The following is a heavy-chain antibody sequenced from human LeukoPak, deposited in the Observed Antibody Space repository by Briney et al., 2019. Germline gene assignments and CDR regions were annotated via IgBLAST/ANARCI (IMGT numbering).Heavy chain of an antibody. CDR2: INHSGST. CDR1: GGSISSSSYY. J-gene: IGHJ5*02. Sequence: SETLSLTCTVSGGSISSSSYYWGWIRQPPGKGLEWIGEINHSGSTNYNPSLKSRVTISVDTSKNQFSLKLSSVTAADTAVYYCARFPSLKYFDWLLGTDWFDPWGQGTLVTVSS. D-gene: IGHD3-9*01. V-gene: IGHV4-39*07. CDR3: ARFPSLKYFDWLLGTDWFDP.